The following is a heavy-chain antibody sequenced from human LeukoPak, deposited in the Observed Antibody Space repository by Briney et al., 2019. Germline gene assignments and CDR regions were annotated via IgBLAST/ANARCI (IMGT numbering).Heavy chain of an antibody. CDR2: IYYSGST. J-gene: IGHJ4*02. CDR3: ARQFPSSGWYNY. D-gene: IGHD6-19*01. Sequence: SETLSLTCTVSGGSISSSSYYWGWIRQPPGKGLEWIGSIYYSGSTYYNPSLKSRVTISVDTSKNQFSLKLSSVTAADTAVYYCARQFPSSGWYNYWGQGTPVTVSS. V-gene: IGHV4-39*01. CDR1: GGSISSSSYY.